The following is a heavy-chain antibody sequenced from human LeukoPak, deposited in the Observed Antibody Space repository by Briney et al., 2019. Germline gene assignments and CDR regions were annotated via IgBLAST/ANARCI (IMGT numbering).Heavy chain of an antibody. J-gene: IGHJ4*02. V-gene: IGHV1-2*02. Sequence: GASVKVFCKASGYTFTDYYMHWGRQAPRQGPEWMGWINPNSGGTNYAQKFQGRPTMTRDTSISTAHMELSRVRSDDTAVYYCARDLATYYDFWSGYYFDYWGQGTLVTVSS. D-gene: IGHD3-3*01. CDR1: GYTFTDYY. CDR2: INPNSGGT. CDR3: ARDLATYYDFWSGYYFDY.